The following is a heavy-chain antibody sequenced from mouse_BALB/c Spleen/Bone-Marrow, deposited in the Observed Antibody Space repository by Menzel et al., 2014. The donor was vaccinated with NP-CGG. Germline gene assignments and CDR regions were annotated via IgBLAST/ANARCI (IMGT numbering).Heavy chain of an antibody. D-gene: IGHD2-14*01. CDR1: GYTFTSYY. V-gene: IGHV1S56*01. J-gene: IGHJ2*01. CDR3: AREGYGRYFDY. CDR2: IYPGNVNT. Sequence: VKLMESGPELVKPGASVRISCKASGYTFTSYYIHWVKQRPGQGLEWIGWIYPGNVNTKYNEKFKGKATLTADKSSSTAYVQLSSLTSEDSAVYFCAREGYGRYFDYWGQGTTLTVSS.